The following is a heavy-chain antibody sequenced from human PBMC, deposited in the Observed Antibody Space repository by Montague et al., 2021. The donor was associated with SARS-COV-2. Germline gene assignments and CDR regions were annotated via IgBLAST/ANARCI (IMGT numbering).Heavy chain of an antibody. CDR1: GGSISSSSYY. CDR2: IYYSGST. CDR3: ARHGKTRIAMIVVVIGYSDY. J-gene: IGHJ4*02. Sequence: SETLSLTCTVSGGSISSSSYYWGWIRQPPGKGLEWFGSIYYSGSTXYIPSVKSRVTISVDTSKNQFSLKLSSVTAADTAVYYCARHGKTRIAMIVVVIGYSDYWGQGTLVTVSS. V-gene: IGHV4-39*01. D-gene: IGHD3-22*01.